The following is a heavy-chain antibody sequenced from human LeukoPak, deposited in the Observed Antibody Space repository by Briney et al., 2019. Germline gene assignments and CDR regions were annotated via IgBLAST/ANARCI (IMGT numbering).Heavy chain of an antibody. D-gene: IGHD6-13*01. J-gene: IGHJ5*02. CDR3: VRDPTAAAATDDWFDP. CDR1: GYTFANSG. Sequence: ASVKVSCKASGYTFANSGISWARQAPGQGLEWMGWSSAYNGNTNSAQKFQGRVSMTTDTSTSTAYMELRSLRSDDTAVYYCVRDPTAAAATDDWFDPWGQGTLVTVSS. V-gene: IGHV1-18*01. CDR2: SSAYNGNT.